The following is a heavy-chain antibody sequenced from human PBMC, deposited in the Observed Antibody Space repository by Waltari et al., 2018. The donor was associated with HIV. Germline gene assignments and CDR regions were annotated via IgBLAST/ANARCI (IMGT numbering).Heavy chain of an antibody. Sequence: QVQLVQSGAEVKKPGASVKVSCKASGYTFTRYDVNWVRQATGQGLEGRGWVNPNSSNTAYAQKVQGRVTMTRNTSKSIAYMELSSLRAEDTAVYYCARGDTDYDFWSGYHEAGMDVWGQGTTVTVSS. CDR2: VNPNSSNT. V-gene: IGHV1-8*01. CDR1: GYTFTRYD. J-gene: IGHJ6*02. CDR3: ARGDTDYDFWSGYHEAGMDV. D-gene: IGHD3-3*01.